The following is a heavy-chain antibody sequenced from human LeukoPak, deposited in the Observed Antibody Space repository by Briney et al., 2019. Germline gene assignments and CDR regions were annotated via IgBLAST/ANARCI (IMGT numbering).Heavy chain of an antibody. Sequence: PGGSLRLSCAASGFTFSSYGMHWVRQAPGKGLEWVAVISYDGSNKYYADSVKGRFTISRDNSKNTLYLQMNSLRAEDTAVYYCAKDPPPHWGQGTLVTVSS. CDR2: ISYDGSNK. V-gene: IGHV3-30*18. CDR3: AKDPPPH. CDR1: GFTFSSYG. J-gene: IGHJ1*01.